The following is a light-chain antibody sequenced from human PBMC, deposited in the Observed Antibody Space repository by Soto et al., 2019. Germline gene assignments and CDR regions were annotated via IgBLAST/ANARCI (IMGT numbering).Light chain of an antibody. CDR3: QQYGSSQGDT. V-gene: IGKV3-20*01. J-gene: IGKJ2*01. Sequence: EVVLTQSPGTLSLSPGERAALSCRASQTISASYLAWYQQKPGQAPRLLIYGASSRATGIPDRFSGSGSGTDFTLTISRLEPEDFAVYYCQQYGSSQGDTFGQGTKVDIK. CDR2: GAS. CDR1: QTISASY.